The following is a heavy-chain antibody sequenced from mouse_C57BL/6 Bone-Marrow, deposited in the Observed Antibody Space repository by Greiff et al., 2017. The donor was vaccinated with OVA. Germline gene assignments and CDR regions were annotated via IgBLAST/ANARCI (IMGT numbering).Heavy chain of an antibody. Sequence: EVQLQQSGPELVKPGASVKISCKASGYTFTDYYMNWVKQSHGKSLEWIGDINPNNGGTSYNQKFKGKATLTVDKSSSTAYMELRSLTSEDSAVYYCARRDYDYDGWYFDVWGTGTTVTVSS. V-gene: IGHV1-26*01. D-gene: IGHD2-4*01. CDR3: ARRDYDYDGWYFDV. J-gene: IGHJ1*03. CDR2: INPNNGGT. CDR1: GYTFTDYY.